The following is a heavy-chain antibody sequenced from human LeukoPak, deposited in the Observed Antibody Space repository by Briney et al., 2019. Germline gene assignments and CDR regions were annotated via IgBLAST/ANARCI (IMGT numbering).Heavy chain of an antibody. CDR2: IRASNGDT. Sequence: GASVKVSCKTSGYPFTSHGISWFRQAPGQGLEWMGWIRASNGDTNYAQKFEGRLTVTTDTYTATAYMELRGLSSGDTAVYYCVRDWPILIADYWGLGTLVTVSS. J-gene: IGHJ4*02. CDR3: VRDWPILIADY. D-gene: IGHD2-21*01. V-gene: IGHV1-18*01. CDR1: GYPFTSHG.